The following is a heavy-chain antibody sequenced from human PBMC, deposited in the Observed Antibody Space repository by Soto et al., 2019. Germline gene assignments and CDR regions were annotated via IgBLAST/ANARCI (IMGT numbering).Heavy chain of an antibody. CDR1: GGTFSSYA. Sequence: QVQLVQSGAEVKKPGSSVKVSCKASGGTFSSYAFSWVRQAPGQGLEWMGGIIPIFGTANYAQRFQGRVTITADESTSTAYMELSSLRSEDTAMYYFAREGYGDYGKPFDYLGQGTLITVSS. CDR3: AREGYGDYGKPFDY. CDR2: IIPIFGTA. J-gene: IGHJ4*02. V-gene: IGHV1-69*01. D-gene: IGHD4-17*01.